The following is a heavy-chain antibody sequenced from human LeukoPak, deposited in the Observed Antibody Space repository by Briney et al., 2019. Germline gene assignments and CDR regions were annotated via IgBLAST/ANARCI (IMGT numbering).Heavy chain of an antibody. CDR3: AKAPPAATNYYYGMDV. D-gene: IGHD2-15*01. CDR2: VSGRADGT. J-gene: IGHJ6*02. CDR1: GFTFNNYT. V-gene: IGHV3-23*01. Sequence: GGCLRLSCAASGFTFNNYTMTWVRPAPGKGLEWVSAVSGRADGTYYANSVKGRFTISRDNSKNTLYLEMNSLRAEDTAVYHCAKAPPAATNYYYGMDVWGQGTTVTVSS.